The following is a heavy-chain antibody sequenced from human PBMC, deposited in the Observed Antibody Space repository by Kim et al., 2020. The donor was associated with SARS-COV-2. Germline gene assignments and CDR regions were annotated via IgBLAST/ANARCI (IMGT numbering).Heavy chain of an antibody. D-gene: IGHD5-12*01. J-gene: IGHJ5*02. Sequence: GGSLRLSCAASGFTFSSYGMHWVRQAPGKGLEWVAVIWYDGSNKYYADSVKGRFTISRDNSKNTLYLQMNSLRAEDTAVYYCAKDLSGHDYMLPDTWGQGTLVTVSS. CDR2: IWYDGSNK. V-gene: IGHV3-33*06. CDR1: GFTFSSYG. CDR3: AKDLSGHDYMLPDT.